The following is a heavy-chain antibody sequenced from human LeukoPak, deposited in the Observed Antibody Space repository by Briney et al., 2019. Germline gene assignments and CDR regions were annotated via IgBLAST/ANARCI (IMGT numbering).Heavy chain of an antibody. CDR3: ARSTLVQLQRAYHFDY. V-gene: IGHV3-9*01. D-gene: IGHD1-1*01. Sequence: GGSLRLSCVGSELNFNDYAMHWVRQAPGKGLEWIPGIDWNSARIGYADSVRGRVSVSRDNAKKSLYLQMNSLRPEDTAMYYCARSTLVQLQRAYHFDYWGQGTLVTVSS. CDR2: IDWNSARI. CDR1: ELNFNDYA. J-gene: IGHJ4*02.